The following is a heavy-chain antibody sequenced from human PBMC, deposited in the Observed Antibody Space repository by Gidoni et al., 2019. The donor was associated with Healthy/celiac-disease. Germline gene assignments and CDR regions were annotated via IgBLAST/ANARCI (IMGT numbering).Heavy chain of an antibody. V-gene: IGHV1-69-2*01. D-gene: IGHD2-2*02. J-gene: IGHJ3*02. CDR2: VDPEDGET. CDR3: ATDPPIPAAILRDAFDI. Sequence: EVQLVQSGAEVKKPGATVKISCKVSGYTFTDYYMHWVQQAPGKGLEWMGLVDPEDGETIYAEKFQGRVTITADTSTDTAYMELSSLRSEDTAVYYCATDPPIPAAILRDAFDIWGQGTMVTVSS. CDR1: GYTFTDYY.